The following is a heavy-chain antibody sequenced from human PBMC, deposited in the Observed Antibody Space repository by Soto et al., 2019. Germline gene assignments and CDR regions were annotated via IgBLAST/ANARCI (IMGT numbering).Heavy chain of an antibody. CDR1: GGTFSSYA. V-gene: IGHV1-69*12. D-gene: IGHD3-3*01. CDR3: ARVPQPFGRYYFDY. J-gene: IGHJ4*02. CDR2: IIPIFGTA. Sequence: QVQLVQSGAEVKKPGSSVKVSCKASGGTFSSYAISWVRQAPGQGLEWMGGIIPIFGTANYAQKFQGRVTITADESPSTAYMEMSSLRSEDTAVYYCARVPQPFGRYYFDYWGQGTLVTVSS.